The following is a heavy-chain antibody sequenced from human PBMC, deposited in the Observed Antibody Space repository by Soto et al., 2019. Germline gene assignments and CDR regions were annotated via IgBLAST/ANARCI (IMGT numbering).Heavy chain of an antibody. CDR1: GDPVSSGSFY. Sequence: SETLSLTCTVSGDPVSSGSFYWGWIRQPPGKGLEWIGYVYYTGNTNNNPSLKSRVSISIDTSKNEFSLKLRSVTAADTAVYYCARKDYDSRLDFWGQGSLVTVSS. CDR3: ARKDYDSRLDF. J-gene: IGHJ4*02. V-gene: IGHV4-61*01. D-gene: IGHD3-22*01. CDR2: VYYTGNT.